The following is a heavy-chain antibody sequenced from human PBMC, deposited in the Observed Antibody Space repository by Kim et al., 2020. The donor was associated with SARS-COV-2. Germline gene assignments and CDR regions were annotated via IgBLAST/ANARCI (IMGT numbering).Heavy chain of an antibody. J-gene: IGHJ5*02. CDR3: TKVPHYDFWSGLRADGWFAP. Sequence: GGSLRLSCAASGFTFDDYVMHWVRRAPGKGLEWVSLISGDGSRTYYADSVQGRFTVSRDNSKNSLYLQMNSLTAEDTAFYYCTKVPHYDFWSGLRADGWFAPWGQGPLVTVSS. CDR1: GFTFDDYV. CDR2: ISGDGSRT. V-gene: IGHV3-43*02. D-gene: IGHD3-3*01.